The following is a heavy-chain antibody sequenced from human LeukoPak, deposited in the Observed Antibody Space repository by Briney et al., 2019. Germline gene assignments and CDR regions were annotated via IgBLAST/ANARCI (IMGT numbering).Heavy chain of an antibody. D-gene: IGHD6-13*01. CDR3: ARDRIAAASRGFDY. CDR1: GGSISSYY. V-gene: IGHV4-4*07. Sequence: SETLSLTCTVSGGSISSYYWSWIRQPAGKGLEWIGRIYTSGSTNYNPSLKSRATMSVDTSKNQFSLKLSSVTAADTAVYYCARDRIAAASRGFDYWGQGTLVTVSS. CDR2: IYTSGST. J-gene: IGHJ4*02.